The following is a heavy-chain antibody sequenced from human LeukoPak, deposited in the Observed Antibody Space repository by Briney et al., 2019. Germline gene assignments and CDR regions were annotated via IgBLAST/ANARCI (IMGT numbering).Heavy chain of an antibody. CDR2: IIPIFGTA. CDR3: ARERFGESYDAFDI. V-gene: IGHV1-69*05. CDR1: GGTFSSYA. J-gene: IGHJ4*02. Sequence: ASVKVSCKASGGTFSSYAISWVRQAPGQGLEWMGGIIPIFGTANYAQKFQGRVTITTDESTSTAYMELSSLRSEDTAVYYCARERFGESYDAFDIWGQGALVTVSS. D-gene: IGHD3-10*01.